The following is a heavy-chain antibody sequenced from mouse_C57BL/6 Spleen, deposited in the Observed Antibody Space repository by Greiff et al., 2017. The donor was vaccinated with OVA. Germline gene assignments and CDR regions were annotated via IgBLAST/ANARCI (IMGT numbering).Heavy chain of an antibody. CDR2: ISSGGSYT. V-gene: IGHV5-6*01. Sequence: VQLKESGGDLVKPGGSLKLSCAASGFTFSSYGMSWVRQTPDKRLEWVATISSGGSYTYYPDSVKGRFTISRDNAKNTLYLQMSSLKSEDTAMYYCARHDYSNYVSYAMDYWGQGTSVTVSS. CDR1: GFTFSSYG. J-gene: IGHJ4*01. CDR3: ARHDYSNYVSYAMDY. D-gene: IGHD2-5*01.